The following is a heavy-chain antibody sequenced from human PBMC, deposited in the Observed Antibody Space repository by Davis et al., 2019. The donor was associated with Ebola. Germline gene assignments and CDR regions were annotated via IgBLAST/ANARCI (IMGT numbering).Heavy chain of an antibody. CDR2: IWYDGSNK. D-gene: IGHD4-11*01. CDR3: ARSATGSTYYYYGMDV. J-gene: IGHJ6*02. CDR1: GCTFSSYG. Sequence: GESLKISCAASGCTFSSYGMHWVRQAPGKGLEWVAVIWYDGSNKYYADSVKGRFTISRDNSKNTLYLQMNSLRAEDTAVYYCARSATGSTYYYYGMDVWGQGTTVTVSS. V-gene: IGHV3-33*01.